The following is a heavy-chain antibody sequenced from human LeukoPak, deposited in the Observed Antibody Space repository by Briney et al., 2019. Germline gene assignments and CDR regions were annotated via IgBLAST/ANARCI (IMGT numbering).Heavy chain of an antibody. CDR3: ARHLGSSSWYDNDAFDI. D-gene: IGHD6-13*01. CDR2: IYYSGST. V-gene: IGHV4-59*08. CDR1: GGSISSYY. Sequence: SETLSLTCTVSGGSISSYYWSWIRQPPGKGLEWIGYIYYSGSTNYNPSLKSRVTISVDTSKNQFSLKLSSVTAADTAVYYCARHLGSSSWYDNDAFDIWGQGTMVTVSS. J-gene: IGHJ3*02.